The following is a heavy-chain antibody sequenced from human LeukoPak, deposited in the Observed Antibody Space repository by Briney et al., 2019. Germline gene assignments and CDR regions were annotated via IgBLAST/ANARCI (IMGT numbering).Heavy chain of an antibody. V-gene: IGHV1-2*02. CDR1: GYTFTGYY. CDR3: ARHPPYYDSSGYYDDY. D-gene: IGHD3-22*01. J-gene: IGHJ4*02. Sequence: ASVNVSCKASGYTFTGYYMHWVRQAPGQGLEWMGWINPNSGGTNYAQKFQGRVTMTRDTSISTAYMELSRLRSDDTAVYYCARHPPYYDSSGYYDDYWGQGTLVTVSS. CDR2: INPNSGGT.